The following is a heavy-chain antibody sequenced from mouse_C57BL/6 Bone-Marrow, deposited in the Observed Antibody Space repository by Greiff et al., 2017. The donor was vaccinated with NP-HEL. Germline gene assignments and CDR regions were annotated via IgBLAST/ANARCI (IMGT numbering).Heavy chain of an antibody. D-gene: IGHD2-4*01. V-gene: IGHV5-4*03. CDR1: GFTFSGYA. J-gene: IGHJ2*01. CDR2: ISDGGSYT. CDR3: ARIYYDYDETPYFDY. Sequence: EVKVVESGGGLVKPGGSLKLSCAASGFTFSGYAMSWVRQTPEKRLEWVATISDGGSYTYYPDNVKGRFTNSRDNAKNNLYLQMSHLKSENTAMYYCARIYYDYDETPYFDYWGQGTTLTVSS.